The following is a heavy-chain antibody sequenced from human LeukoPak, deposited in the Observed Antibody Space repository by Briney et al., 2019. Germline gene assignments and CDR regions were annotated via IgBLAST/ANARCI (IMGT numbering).Heavy chain of an antibody. V-gene: IGHV3-30-3*01. J-gene: IGHJ4*02. CDR1: GFTFSSYA. D-gene: IGHD3-16*02. Sequence: GRSLRLSCAASGFTFSSYAMHWVRQAPGKGLEWVAVISYDGSNKYYADSVKGRFTISRDNSKNTLYLQMNSLRAEDTAAYYCARSMITFGGVTVPFDYWGQGTLVTVSS. CDR2: ISYDGSNK. CDR3: ARSMITFGGVTVPFDY.